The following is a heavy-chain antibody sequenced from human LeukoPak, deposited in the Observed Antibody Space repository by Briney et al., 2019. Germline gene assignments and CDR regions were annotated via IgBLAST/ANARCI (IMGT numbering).Heavy chain of an antibody. CDR2: IYYNGAT. V-gene: IGHV4-59*01. CDR3: ARVGSGYGSYFDY. Sequence: PSETLSLTCTVSDGSISNYYWSWIRQPPGKGLEWMGYIYYNGATTYNPSLKSRITISVDTSKNQFSLKLSSVTAADTAVYYCARVGSGYGSYFDYWGQGTLVTVSS. D-gene: IGHD3-22*01. CDR1: DGSISNYY. J-gene: IGHJ4*02.